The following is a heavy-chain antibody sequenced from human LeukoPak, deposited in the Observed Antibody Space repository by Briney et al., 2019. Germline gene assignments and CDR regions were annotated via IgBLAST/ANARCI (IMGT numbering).Heavy chain of an antibody. Sequence: PGGSLRLSCAASGFTFSIYAMHWVRQAPGKGLEWVAVISYDGSNKYYADSVKGRFTISRDNSENTLYLQMNSLRAEDTAVYYCAKDGLELRPNDYWGQGTLVTVSS. V-gene: IGHV3-30*04. D-gene: IGHD1-7*01. CDR1: GFTFSIYA. CDR2: ISYDGSNK. J-gene: IGHJ4*02. CDR3: AKDGLELRPNDY.